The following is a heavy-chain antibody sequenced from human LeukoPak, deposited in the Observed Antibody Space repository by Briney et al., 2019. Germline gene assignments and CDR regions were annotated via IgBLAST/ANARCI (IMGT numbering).Heavy chain of an antibody. V-gene: IGHV1-46*03. CDR2: VNPTAGSR. CDR3: ARDLTN. J-gene: IGHJ4*02. Sequence: GASVKVSCRASGHTFTDYYLHWVRQAPGQGIQWMGMVNPTAGSRAYAQDFQDRDTMTRDTSTSTVYMELYSLRSEDTAMYYCARDLTNWGQGTLVTVSS. CDR1: GHTFTDYY.